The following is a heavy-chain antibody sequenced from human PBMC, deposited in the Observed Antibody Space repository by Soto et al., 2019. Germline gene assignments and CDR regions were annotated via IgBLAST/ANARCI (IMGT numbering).Heavy chain of an antibody. CDR3: ARVGWLRWDRGELNRDT. J-gene: IGHJ5*02. V-gene: IGHV1-2*02. Sequence: QVQLVQSGAEVKKPGASVKVSCKASGYTFTGYYMHWVRQAPGQGLEWMGWINPNSGGTNYAQKFQGRVTMTRDTSISTAYMELSRLRSDDTAVYYCARVGWLRWDRGELNRDTWGQGTLVTVSS. CDR1: GYTFTGYY. CDR2: INPNSGGT. D-gene: IGHD5-12*01.